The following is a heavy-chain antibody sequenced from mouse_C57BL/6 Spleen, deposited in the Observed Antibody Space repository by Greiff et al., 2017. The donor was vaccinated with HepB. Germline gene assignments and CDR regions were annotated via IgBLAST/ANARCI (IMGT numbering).Heavy chain of an antibody. CDR1: GYAFSSYW. J-gene: IGHJ2*01. D-gene: IGHD1-1*01. CDR2: IYPGDGDT. Sequence: QVQLQQSGAELVKPGASVKISCKASGYAFSSYWMNWVKQRPGKGLEWIGQIYPGDGDTNYNGKFKGKATLTADKSSSTAYMQLSSLTSEDSAVYFCARRGYYGSKGDYFDYWGHGTTLTVSS. CDR3: ARRGYYGSKGDYFDY. V-gene: IGHV1-80*01.